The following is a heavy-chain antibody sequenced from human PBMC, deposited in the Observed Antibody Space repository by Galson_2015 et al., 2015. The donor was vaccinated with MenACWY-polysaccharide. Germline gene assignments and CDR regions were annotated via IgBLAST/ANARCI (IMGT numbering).Heavy chain of an antibody. CDR3: AHRGGYCNGGSCYRQNWFDP. V-gene: IGHV2-5*02. J-gene: IGHJ5*02. Sequence: PALVKPTQTLTLTCTFSGFSLSTSGVGVGWIRQPPGKALEWLALIYWDDDKRYSPSLKSRLTITKDTSKNQVVLTMTNMDPVDTATYYCAHRGGYCNGGSCYRQNWFDPWGQGTLVTVSS. D-gene: IGHD2-15*01. CDR1: GFSLSTSGVG. CDR2: IYWDDDK.